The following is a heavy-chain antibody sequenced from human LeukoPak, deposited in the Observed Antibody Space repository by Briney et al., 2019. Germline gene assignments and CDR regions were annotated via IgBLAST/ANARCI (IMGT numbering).Heavy chain of an antibody. D-gene: IGHD4-17*01. J-gene: IGHJ6*03. CDR2: IKQDGSEK. Sequence: PGGSLRLSCAASGFTFSSYWMSWVREAPGEGREWVANIKQDGSEKYYVDSVKGRFTISRDNAKNSLYLQMNSLRAEDTAVYYCARVATVTLYYYYYMDVWGKGTTVTVSS. V-gene: IGHV3-7*01. CDR3: ARVATVTLYYYYYMDV. CDR1: GFTFSSYW.